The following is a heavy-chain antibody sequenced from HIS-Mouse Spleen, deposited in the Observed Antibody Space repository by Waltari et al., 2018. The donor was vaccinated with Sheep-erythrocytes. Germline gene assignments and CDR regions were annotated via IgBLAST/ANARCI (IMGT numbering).Heavy chain of an antibody. V-gene: IGHV3-21*01. D-gene: IGHD1-26*01. CDR2: ISSSSSYI. J-gene: IGHJ4*02. CDR1: GFTFSSYS. CDR3: ARVASGATFDY. Sequence: EVQLVESGGGLVKPGGSLRLSCAASGFTFSSYSMNWVRQAPGKGLEWVSSISSSSSYIYYADPVKGRFTISRDNARNSRYLQMNSLRAEDTAVYYCARVASGATFDYWGQGTLVTVSS.